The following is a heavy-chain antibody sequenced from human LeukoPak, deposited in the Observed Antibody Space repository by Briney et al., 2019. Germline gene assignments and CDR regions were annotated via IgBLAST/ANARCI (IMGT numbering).Heavy chain of an antibody. CDR1: GGSISSGSYY. D-gene: IGHD3-16*01. V-gene: IGHV4-61*02. J-gene: IGHJ5*02. CDR3: AIERFMITFGGVTETRGGLDP. CDR2: IYTSGST. Sequence: SETLSLTCTVSGGSISSGSYYWSWIRQPAGKGLEWIGRIYTSGSTNYNPSLKSRVTISVDTSKNQFSLKLSSVTAADTAVYYCAIERFMITFGGVTETRGGLDPWGQGTLVTVSS.